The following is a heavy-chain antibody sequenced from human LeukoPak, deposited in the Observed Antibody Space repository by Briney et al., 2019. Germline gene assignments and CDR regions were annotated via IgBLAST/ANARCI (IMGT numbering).Heavy chain of an antibody. J-gene: IGHJ4*02. D-gene: IGHD1-14*01. Sequence: GRSPRLSCAGSGFTFGGYGMHWFRQTPGKGLEWVAVIAYDGSRAFYADCVKGRFTISRDNSKNTMSVQMDDLRAEDTAVYYCTRYNNDHFDYWGQGTLVTVSS. V-gene: IGHV3-33*01. CDR1: GFTFGGYG. CDR3: TRYNNDHFDY. CDR2: IAYDGSRA.